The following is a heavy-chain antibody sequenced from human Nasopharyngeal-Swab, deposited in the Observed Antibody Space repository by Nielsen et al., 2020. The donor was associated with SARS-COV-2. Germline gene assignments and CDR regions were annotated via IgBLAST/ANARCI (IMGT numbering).Heavy chain of an antibody. CDR2: ISYDGSNK. CDR3: ASFDYVWGSYRYTLTNYYYYGMDV. D-gene: IGHD3-16*02. Sequence: GESLKISCAASGFTFSSYAMHWVRQAPGKGLEWVAVISYDGSNKYYADSVKGRFTISRDNSKNTLYLQMNSLRAEDTAVYYCASFDYVWGSYRYTLTNYYYYGMDVWGQGTTVTVSS. J-gene: IGHJ6*02. V-gene: IGHV3-30-3*01. CDR1: GFTFSSYA.